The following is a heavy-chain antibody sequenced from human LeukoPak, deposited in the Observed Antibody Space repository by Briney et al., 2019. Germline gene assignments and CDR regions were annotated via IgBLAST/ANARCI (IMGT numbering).Heavy chain of an antibody. CDR2: IIPIFGIA. D-gene: IGHD3-10*01. V-gene: IGHV1-69*04. CDR3: ANRGLGGMVRDLYYYYGMDV. Sequence: SVKVSCKASGGTFGSYAISWVRQAPGQGLEWMGRIIPIFGIANYAQKFQGRVTITADKSTSTAYMELSSLRSEDTAVYYCANRGLGGMVRDLYYYYGMDVWGQGTTVTVSS. J-gene: IGHJ6*02. CDR1: GGTFGSYA.